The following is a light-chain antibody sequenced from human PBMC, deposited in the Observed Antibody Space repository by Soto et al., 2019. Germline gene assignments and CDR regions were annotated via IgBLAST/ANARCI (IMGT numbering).Light chain of an antibody. CDR3: VSHAGSSAV. Sequence: QSALTQPPSASGSPGQSVTISCTGTSSDVGGYNYVSWYQQHPGKAPKVIIYDVSKRPSGVPDRFSGSKSGNTASLTVSGLQAEDEADYYCVSHAGSSAVFGGGTKLTVL. J-gene: IGLJ2*01. V-gene: IGLV2-8*01. CDR1: SSDVGGYNY. CDR2: DVS.